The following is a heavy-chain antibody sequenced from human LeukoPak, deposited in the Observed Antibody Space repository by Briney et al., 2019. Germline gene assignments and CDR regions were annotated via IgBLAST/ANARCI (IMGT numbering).Heavy chain of an antibody. J-gene: IGHJ4*02. D-gene: IGHD5-18*01. V-gene: IGHV1-69*05. CDR3: ARGAWGYNYGYHNY. CDR1: GGTFSYA. Sequence: SVKVSCKVSGGTFSYAISWVQQAPGQGLEWMGGNIPIFGTTDYAQNFQGRVTFTTDESTSTAYMELSSLRSEDTAVYYCARGAWGYNYGYHNYWGQGTLVTVSS. CDR2: NIPIFGTT.